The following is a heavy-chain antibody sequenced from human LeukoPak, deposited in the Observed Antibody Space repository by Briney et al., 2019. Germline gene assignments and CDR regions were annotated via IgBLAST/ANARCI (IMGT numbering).Heavy chain of an antibody. CDR1: GGSISSGGYS. Sequence: NSSETLSLTCTVSGGSISSGGYSWSWIRQHPGKGLEWIGYIYYSGSTYYNPSLKSRVTISVDTSKNQFSLKLSSVTAADTAVYYCARGGRRLLSTGYYYYYMDVWGKGTTVTVSS. J-gene: IGHJ6*03. CDR2: IYYSGST. D-gene: IGHD2-2*01. CDR3: ARGGRRLLSTGYYYYYMDV. V-gene: IGHV4-31*03.